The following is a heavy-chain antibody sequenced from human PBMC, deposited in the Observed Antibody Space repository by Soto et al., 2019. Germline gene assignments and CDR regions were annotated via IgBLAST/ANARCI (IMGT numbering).Heavy chain of an antibody. CDR1: GFTFSDYY. CDR2: ISSSGSTI. CDR3: TAPRDEYGSGVSWFTYGMDI. D-gene: IGHD3-10*01. J-gene: IGHJ6*02. Sequence: GSLRLSCAASGFTFSDYYMSWIRQAPGKGLEWVSYISSSGSTIYYADSVKGRFTISRDNAKNSLYLQMKRLTVDDTAIYYCTAPRDEYGSGVSWFTYGMDIWGQGTTVTVSS. V-gene: IGHV3-11*01.